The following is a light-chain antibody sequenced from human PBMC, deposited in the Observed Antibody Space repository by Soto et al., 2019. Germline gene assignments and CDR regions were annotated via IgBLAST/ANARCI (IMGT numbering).Light chain of an antibody. Sequence: QSALTQPPSASGTPGQRVTISCSGSNSNIGSNPVHWYQQFPGTAPKVLIYSNYQRPSGVPDRISGSKSGTSASLAISGLQSEDEADYYCAAWDDRLSDLLFGGGTKVTV. CDR1: NSNIGSNP. CDR2: SNY. CDR3: AAWDDRLSDLL. J-gene: IGLJ2*01. V-gene: IGLV1-44*01.